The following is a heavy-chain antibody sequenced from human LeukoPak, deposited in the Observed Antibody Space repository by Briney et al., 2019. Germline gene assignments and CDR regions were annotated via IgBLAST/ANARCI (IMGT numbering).Heavy chain of an antibody. CDR1: GYTFTSYY. Sequence: GASVKVSCKASGYTFTSYYMHWVRQAPGQGLEWMGIINPSGGSTSYAQKFQGRVTMTRDMSTSTVYMELSSLRSEDTAVYYCAKHLRRRFFSRTLGFDPWGQGTLVTVSS. CDR3: AKHLRRRFFSRTLGFDP. J-gene: IGHJ5*02. CDR2: INPSGGST. D-gene: IGHD3-3*01. V-gene: IGHV1-46*01.